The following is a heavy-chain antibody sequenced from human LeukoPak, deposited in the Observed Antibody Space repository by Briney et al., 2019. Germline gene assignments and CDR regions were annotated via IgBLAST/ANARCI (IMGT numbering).Heavy chain of an antibody. CDR2: MSHSGGT. CDR1: GGSFSDYY. V-gene: IGHV4-34*01. D-gene: IGHD2-2*01. Sequence: PSETLSLTCAVYGGSFSDYYWNWIRQPPGKGLEWIGEMSHSGGTNYNASLKSRLTILVDMSKKQFSLKLSSVTAADTAVYFRARVYSSTHNWFDTWGQGIQVTVSS. J-gene: IGHJ5*02. CDR3: ARVYSSTHNWFDT.